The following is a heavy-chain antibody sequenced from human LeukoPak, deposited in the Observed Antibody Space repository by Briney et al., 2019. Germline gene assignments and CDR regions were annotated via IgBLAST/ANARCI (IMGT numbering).Heavy chain of an antibody. Sequence: GGSLRLSCAASGFTVSSSYMSWVRQAPGKGLEWVSVIYSGGSTYYADSVKGRFTISRDNSKNTLSLQMNNLRVEDTAVYYCARVNRGWSLDYWGQGTLVTVSS. CDR2: IYSGGST. J-gene: IGHJ4*02. CDR3: ARVNRGWSLDY. V-gene: IGHV3-53*01. CDR1: GFTVSSSY. D-gene: IGHD6-19*01.